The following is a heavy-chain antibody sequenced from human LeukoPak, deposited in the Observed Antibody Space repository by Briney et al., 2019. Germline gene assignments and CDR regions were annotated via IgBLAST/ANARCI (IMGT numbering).Heavy chain of an antibody. V-gene: IGHV4-34*01. Sequence: SETLSLTCAVYGGSFSSYYWSWIRQPPGKGLEWIGEINHSGSTNYNPSLKSRVAISVATSKNQFSLKLTSVTAADRAVYYCARGRVAVTSLLDYWGQGTLVPVSS. J-gene: IGHJ4*02. D-gene: IGHD4-17*01. CDR2: INHSGST. CDR3: ARGRVAVTSLLDY. CDR1: GGSFSSYY.